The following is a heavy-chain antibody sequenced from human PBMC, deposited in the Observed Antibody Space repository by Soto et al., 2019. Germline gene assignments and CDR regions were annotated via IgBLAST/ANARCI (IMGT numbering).Heavy chain of an antibody. J-gene: IGHJ3*02. CDR2: IIPMLGIA. CDR3: TIGSWSGEVFDI. V-gene: IGHV1-69*02. CDR1: GGTFSTYS. Sequence: QVQLVQCGAEVKKPGSAVKVSCKDSGGTFSTYSMFWVRQAPGQGLEWMGRIIPMLGIANYAQKFQVRVTITADKSTGTAYMELSSLRSEDTALYYCTIGSWSGEVFDIWGQGTMVTVSS. D-gene: IGHD2-21*01.